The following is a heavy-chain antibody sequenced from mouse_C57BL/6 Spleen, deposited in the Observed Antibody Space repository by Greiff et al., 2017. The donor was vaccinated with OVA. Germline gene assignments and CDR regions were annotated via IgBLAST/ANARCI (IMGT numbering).Heavy chain of an antibody. Sequence: VQLQQSGPELVKPGASVKISCKASGYSFTGYSMNWVKQSPEKSLEWIGEINTSTGGTTYNQKFKATATLPVDKSSSTAYMQLKILTSEDSAVYFCAGGYYPYYAMDYWGQGTSVTVAS. CDR2: INTSTGGT. D-gene: IGHD2-3*01. CDR3: AGGYYPYYAMDY. J-gene: IGHJ4*01. CDR1: GYSFTGYS. V-gene: IGHV1-42*01.